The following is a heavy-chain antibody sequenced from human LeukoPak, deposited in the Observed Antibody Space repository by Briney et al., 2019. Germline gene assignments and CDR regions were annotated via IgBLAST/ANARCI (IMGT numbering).Heavy chain of an antibody. Sequence: GGSLSLSCVASSDMAFSISGMHWVRQAPAKGLEWVALIYYDGSSEKYADSVKGRFIISRDNSKNTVYLQMNSLRVEDSALYYCAREGLGGIAFRGANDYWGQGTLVTVSS. J-gene: IGHJ4*02. CDR1: DMAFSISG. V-gene: IGHV3-33*01. CDR2: IYYDGSSE. CDR3: AREGLGGIAFRGANDY. D-gene: IGHD3-16*02.